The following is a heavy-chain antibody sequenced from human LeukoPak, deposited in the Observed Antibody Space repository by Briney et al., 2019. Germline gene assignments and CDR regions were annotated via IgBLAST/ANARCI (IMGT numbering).Heavy chain of an antibody. V-gene: IGHV1-18*01. CDR3: ARRDAEMATITDDY. D-gene: IGHD5-24*01. Sequence: ASVKVSCKASGYTFTSYGISWVRQAPGQGLEWMGWISAYNGNTNYAQKLQGRVTMTTDTSTSTAYMELRSLGSDDTAVYYCARRDAEMATITDDYWGQGTLVTVSS. CDR1: GYTFTSYG. CDR2: ISAYNGNT. J-gene: IGHJ4*02.